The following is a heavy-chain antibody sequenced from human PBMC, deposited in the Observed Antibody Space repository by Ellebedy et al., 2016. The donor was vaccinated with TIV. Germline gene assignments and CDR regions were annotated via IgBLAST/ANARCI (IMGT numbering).Heavy chain of an antibody. V-gene: IGHV3-21*04. J-gene: IGHJ4*02. CDR1: GLTFSSHS. D-gene: IGHD3-22*01. CDR3: AKTTGYYDSSGYTDY. CDR2: ISGRSTYL. Sequence: GESLKISXAVSGLTFSSHSMNWVRQAPGKGLEWVASISGRSTYLYYADSVRGRFTISRDNARDSLYLQMNSLRAEDTATYYCAKTTGYYDSSGYTDYWGQGTLVTVSS.